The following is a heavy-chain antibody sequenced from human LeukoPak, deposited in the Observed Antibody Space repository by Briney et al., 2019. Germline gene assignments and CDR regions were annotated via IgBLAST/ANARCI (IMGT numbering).Heavy chain of an antibody. D-gene: IGHD3/OR15-3a*01. CDR2: ISSSSSTI. V-gene: IGHV3-48*04. Sequence: GGSLRLSCAASGFTFSSYSMNWVRQAPGKGLEWVSYISSSSSTIYYADSVKGRFTISRDNAKNSLYLQMNSLRAEDTAVYYCARAMDTYYYMDVWGKGTTVTISS. CDR3: ARAMDTYYYMDV. J-gene: IGHJ6*03. CDR1: GFTFSSYS.